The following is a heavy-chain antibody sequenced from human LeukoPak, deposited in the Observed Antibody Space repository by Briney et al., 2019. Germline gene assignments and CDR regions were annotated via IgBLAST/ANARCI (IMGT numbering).Heavy chain of an antibody. CDR1: GGSISSYY. Sequence: SETLSLTCTVSGGSISSYYWSWIRQPPGKGLEWIGYIYYSGSTNYNPSLKSRVTISVDTSKNQFSLKRSSVTAADTAVYYCARQSITMVRGVRRYYYYGMDVWGQGTTVTVSS. CDR2: IYYSGST. V-gene: IGHV4-59*08. J-gene: IGHJ6*02. CDR3: ARQSITMVRGVRRYYYYGMDV. D-gene: IGHD3-10*01.